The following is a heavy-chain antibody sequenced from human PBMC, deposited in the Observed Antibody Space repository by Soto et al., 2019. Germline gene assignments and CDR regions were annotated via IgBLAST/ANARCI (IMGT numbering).Heavy chain of an antibody. V-gene: IGHV4-59*08. D-gene: IGHD5-12*01. CDR3: ARQGSGYDYYFDY. J-gene: IGHJ4*02. CDR1: GGSISSYY. CDR2: IYYSGST. Sequence: QVQLQESGPGLVKPSETLSLTCTVSGGSISSYYWSWIRQPPGKGLEWIGYIYYSGSTNYNPSLKSRVTISVDTSKNQCSLKLSSVTAADTAVYYCARQGSGYDYYFDYWGQGTLVTVSS.